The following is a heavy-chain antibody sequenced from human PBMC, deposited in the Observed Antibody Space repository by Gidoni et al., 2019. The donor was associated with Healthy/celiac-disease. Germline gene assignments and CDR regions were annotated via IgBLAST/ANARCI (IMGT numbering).Heavy chain of an antibody. Sequence: EVQLVESGGGLVKPGRSLRLSCTASGFTFGDCAMSWFRQGPGKGLEWVGFIRSKAYGGTTEYAASVKGRFTISRDDSKSIAYLQMNSLKTEDTAVYYCTRDNIPRDYWGQGTLVTVSS. CDR3: TRDNIPRDY. CDR2: IRSKAYGGTT. CDR1: GFTFGDCA. J-gene: IGHJ4*02. V-gene: IGHV3-49*05.